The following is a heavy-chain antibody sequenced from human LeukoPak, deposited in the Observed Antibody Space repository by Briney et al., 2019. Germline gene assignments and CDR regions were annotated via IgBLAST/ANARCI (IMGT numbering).Heavy chain of an antibody. CDR1: GASLSRDY. CDR3: AKGGTYGGGADY. CDR2: IYNGGST. J-gene: IGHJ4*02. V-gene: IGHV4-59*01. D-gene: IGHD1-26*01. Sequence: SETLSLTCTVSGASLSRDYWTWIRQPPGKGLEWIGYIYNGGSTTYSPSLNSRVTISLDTSNNQVSLRLSSVTAAGTAVYYCAKGGTYGGGADYWGQGTLVTVSS.